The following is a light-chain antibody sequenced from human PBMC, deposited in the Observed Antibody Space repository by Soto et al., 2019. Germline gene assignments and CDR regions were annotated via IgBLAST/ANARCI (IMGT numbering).Light chain of an antibody. CDR2: DAS. CDR1: QSISSY. Sequence: EIVLTQSPATLSLSPGERATLSCRASQSISSYLAWYQQKPGQAPRLLIYDASNRATGIPARFSGSGSGTDFTLTISSLEPEDCAVYYCQQRSNWPPQITFGQGPRLEIK. V-gene: IGKV3-11*01. CDR3: QQRSNWPPQIT. J-gene: IGKJ5*01.